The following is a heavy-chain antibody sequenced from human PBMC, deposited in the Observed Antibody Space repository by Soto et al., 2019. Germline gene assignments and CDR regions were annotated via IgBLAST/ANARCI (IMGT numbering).Heavy chain of an antibody. CDR2: ISYDGSNK. CDR3: ARDVDGITGTHFDY. D-gene: IGHD1-7*01. J-gene: IGHJ4*02. V-gene: IGHV3-30-3*01. Sequence: GGSLRLSCAASGFTFSSYAMHWVRQAPGKGLEWVAVISYDGSNKYYADSVKGRFTISRDNSKNTLYLQMNSLRAEDTAVYYCARDVDGITGTHFDYWGQGTLVTVSS. CDR1: GFTFSSYA.